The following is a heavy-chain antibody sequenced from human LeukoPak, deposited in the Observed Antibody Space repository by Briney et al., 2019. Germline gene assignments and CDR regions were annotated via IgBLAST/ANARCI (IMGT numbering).Heavy chain of an antibody. Sequence: SETLSLTCTVSGGSISSGGYYWSWIRQPPGKGLEWIGYIYHSGSTYYNPSLKSRVTIPVDRSKNQFSLKLSSVTAADTAVYYCASSGYSSSWYWFDPWGQGTLVTVSS. CDR1: GGSISSGGYY. CDR3: ASSGYSSSWYWFDP. D-gene: IGHD6-13*01. V-gene: IGHV4-30-2*01. J-gene: IGHJ5*02. CDR2: IYHSGST.